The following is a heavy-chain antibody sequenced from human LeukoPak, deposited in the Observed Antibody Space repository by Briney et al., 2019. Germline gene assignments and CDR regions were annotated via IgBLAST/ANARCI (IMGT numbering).Heavy chain of an antibody. CDR3: ASLGDYYDSSGYYAGNDY. Sequence: GGSLRLSCAASGFTFSSYETNWVRQAPGKGLEWVSYISSSGSTIYYADSVKGRFTISRDNAKNSLYLQMNSLRAEDTAVYYCASLGDYYDSSGYYAGNDYWGQGTLVTVSS. D-gene: IGHD3-22*01. CDR1: GFTFSSYE. CDR2: ISSSGSTI. V-gene: IGHV3-48*03. J-gene: IGHJ4*02.